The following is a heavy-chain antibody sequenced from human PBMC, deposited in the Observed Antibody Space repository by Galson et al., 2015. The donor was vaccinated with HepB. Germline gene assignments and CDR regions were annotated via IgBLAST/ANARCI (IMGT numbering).Heavy chain of an antibody. CDR3: ARGEAGGIQGGSVYFDY. V-gene: IGHV4-59*01. Sequence: SETLSLTCIVSGGSISSYYWSWIRQPPGKGLEWIGYIYYSGSTNYNPSLKSRVTISVDTSKNQFSLKLSSVTAADTTVYYCARGEAGGIQGGSVYFDYWGQGTLVTVSS. CDR1: GGSISSYY. CDR2: IYYSGST. D-gene: IGHD5-18*01. J-gene: IGHJ4*02.